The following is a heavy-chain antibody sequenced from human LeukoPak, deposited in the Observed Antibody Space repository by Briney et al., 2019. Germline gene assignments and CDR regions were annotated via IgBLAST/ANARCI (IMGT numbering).Heavy chain of an antibody. CDR2: INHSGST. Sequence: SETLSLTRAVYGGSFSGYYWSWIRQPPGKGLEWIGEINHSGSTNYNPSLKSRVTISVDTSKNQFSLKLSSVTAADTAVYYCARETTASRKIDYWGQGTLVTVSS. J-gene: IGHJ4*02. CDR1: GGSFSGYY. CDR3: ARETTASRKIDY. D-gene: IGHD1-14*01. V-gene: IGHV4-34*01.